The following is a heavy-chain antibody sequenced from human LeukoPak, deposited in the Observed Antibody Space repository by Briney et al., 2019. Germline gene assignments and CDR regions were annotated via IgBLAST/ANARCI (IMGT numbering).Heavy chain of an antibody. CDR3: ATIRITMVRGKDWFDP. D-gene: IGHD3-10*01. CDR2: FDPEDGET. Sequence: ASVKVSCKVSGYTLTELSMHWVRQAPGKGLEWMGGFDPEDGETIYAQKFQGRVTMTEDTSTDTAYMELSSLRSEDTAVYHCATIRITMVRGKDWFDPWGQGTLVTVSS. J-gene: IGHJ5*02. V-gene: IGHV1-24*01. CDR1: GYTLTELS.